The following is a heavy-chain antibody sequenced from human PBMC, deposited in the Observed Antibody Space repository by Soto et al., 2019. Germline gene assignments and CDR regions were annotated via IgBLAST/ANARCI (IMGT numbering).Heavy chain of an antibody. CDR2: IWYDGTNK. CDR1: GFTFSTYG. CDR3: ARTSEMAPYYFDY. J-gene: IGHJ4*02. V-gene: IGHV3-33*01. D-gene: IGHD2-8*01. Sequence: GGSLRLSCAASGFTFSTYGMHWVRQAPGKGLEWVAVIWYDGTNKFYADSVKGRFTISRDNSKNTLYLQMNSLRAEDTAVYYCARTSEMAPYYFDYWGQGTLVTVS.